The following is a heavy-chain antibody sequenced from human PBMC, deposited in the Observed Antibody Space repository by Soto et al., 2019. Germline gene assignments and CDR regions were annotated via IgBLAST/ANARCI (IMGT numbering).Heavy chain of an antibody. CDR1: GFTFSSYG. D-gene: IGHD5-12*01. Sequence: GGSLRLSCAASGFTFSSYGMHWVRQAPGKGLEWVAVISYDGSNKYYADSVKGRFTISRDNSKNTLYLQMNSLRAEDTAVYYCAKEHQPLATIFYFDYWGQGTLVTVSS. CDR2: ISYDGSNK. CDR3: AKEHQPLATIFYFDY. V-gene: IGHV3-30*18. J-gene: IGHJ4*02.